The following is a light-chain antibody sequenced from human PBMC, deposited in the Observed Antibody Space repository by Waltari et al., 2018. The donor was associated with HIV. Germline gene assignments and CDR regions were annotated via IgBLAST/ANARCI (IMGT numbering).Light chain of an antibody. CDR1: SSNVGGYNL. V-gene: IGLV2-23*02. CDR2: EVS. J-gene: IGLJ2*01. Sequence: QSALTQPASVSGSPGQSITISCTGTSSNVGGYNLVSWYQQHPDIAPKLLISEVSKRPSGVSNRCSVSKSGNTAALTIVGLQAEDEADYYCCSYSGTNPFLLFGGGTKLTVL. CDR3: CSYSGTNPFLL.